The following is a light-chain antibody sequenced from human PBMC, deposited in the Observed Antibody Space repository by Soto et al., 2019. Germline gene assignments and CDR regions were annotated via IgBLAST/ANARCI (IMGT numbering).Light chain of an antibody. V-gene: IGLV2-23*02. CDR2: EVS. CDR1: SSDVGRYNL. J-gene: IGLJ2*01. Sequence: QSVLTQPASVSGSPGQSITISCTGRSSDVGRYNLVSWYQQQPGKAPKVMIYEVSKRPSGVSSRFSGSKSGNTASLTISGLQTEDEADYYCCSYAGSSTVVFGGGTKVTVL. CDR3: CSYAGSSTVV.